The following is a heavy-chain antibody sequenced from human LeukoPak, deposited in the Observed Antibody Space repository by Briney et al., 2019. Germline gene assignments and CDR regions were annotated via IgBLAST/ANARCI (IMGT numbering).Heavy chain of an antibody. V-gene: IGHV4-59*01. CDR1: GGSISSYY. CDR3: ARDRSSSSGDYFDY. D-gene: IGHD6-13*01. CDR2: IYYGGST. Sequence: SETLSLTCTVSGGSISSYYWSWIRQPPGKGLEWIAYIYYGGSTNYNPSLRSRVTISLDTSKNQFSLKLSSVTAADTAVYYCARDRSSSSGDYFDYWGQGTLVTVSS. J-gene: IGHJ4*02.